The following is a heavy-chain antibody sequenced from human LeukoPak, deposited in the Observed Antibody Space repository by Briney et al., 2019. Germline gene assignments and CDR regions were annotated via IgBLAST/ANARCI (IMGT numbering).Heavy chain of an antibody. CDR2: IYYSEST. CDR1: GGSISSSYW. V-gene: IGHV4-4*02. CDR3: ARRTEYYYYYYMDV. D-gene: IGHD3/OR15-3a*01. Sequence: PSETLSLTCAVSGGSISSSYWWSWVRQPPGKGLEWIGEIYYSESTNYNPSLKSRVTISVDKSKSQFSLRLSSVTAADTAVYYCARRTEYYYYYYMDVWGKGTTVTVSS. J-gene: IGHJ6*03.